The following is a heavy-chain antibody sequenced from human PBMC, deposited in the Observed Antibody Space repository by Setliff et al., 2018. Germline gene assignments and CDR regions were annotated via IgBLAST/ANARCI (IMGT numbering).Heavy chain of an antibody. V-gene: IGHV5-51*01. CDR1: GYSFTSYW. J-gene: IGHJ4*02. CDR3: ARSAYYYGSGSYFDY. CDR2: IYPGDSDT. D-gene: IGHD3-10*01. Sequence: PGESLKTSCKGSGYSFTSYWIGWVRQMPGKGLEWMGIIYPGDSDTRYSPSFQGQVTISADKSISTAYLQWSSLKASDTAMYYCARSAYYYGSGSYFDYWGQGTLVTVSS.